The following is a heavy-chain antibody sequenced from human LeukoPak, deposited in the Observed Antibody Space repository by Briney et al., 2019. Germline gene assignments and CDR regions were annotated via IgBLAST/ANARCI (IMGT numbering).Heavy chain of an antibody. D-gene: IGHD3-16*02. CDR1: GFTFSNYA. J-gene: IGHJ5*02. Sequence: GGSLRLSCAASGFTFSNYAMSWVRQAPGKGLECVSVISYTGDRTYYADSVKGRFTISRDNAKKTLYLQMSSLGAEDTAVYYCAKDLKLYSKSYRNWFDPWGQGTLVTVSS. CDR2: ISYTGDRT. V-gene: IGHV3-23*01. CDR3: AKDLKLYSKSYRNWFDP.